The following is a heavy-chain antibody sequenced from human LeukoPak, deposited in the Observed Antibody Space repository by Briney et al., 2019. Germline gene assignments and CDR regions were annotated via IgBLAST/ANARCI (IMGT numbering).Heavy chain of an antibody. V-gene: IGHV1-69*13. CDR1: GGTFSSYA. D-gene: IGHD6-6*01. Sequence: SVKVSCKASGGTFSSYAISWVRQAPGQGLEWMGGIIPIFGTANYAQKFQGRVTITADESTSTAYMELSSLRSEDTAVYYCARERGRRSSSSNYYYYYYMDVWGKGTTVTVSS. CDR2: IIPIFGTA. J-gene: IGHJ6*03. CDR3: ARERGRRSSSSNYYYYYYMDV.